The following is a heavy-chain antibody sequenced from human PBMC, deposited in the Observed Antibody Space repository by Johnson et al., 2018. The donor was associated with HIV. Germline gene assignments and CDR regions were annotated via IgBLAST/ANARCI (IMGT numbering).Heavy chain of an antibody. V-gene: IGHV3-20*04. Sequence: EMQLVESGGGVVRPGGSLRLSCAVSGFTFEDYGMSWVRQAPGKGLEWVSGINWNGGSTIYYADSVKGRFTISRDNAKNSLYLQMNSLRAEDTAVYYCARGPSVVTLHAFDLWGQGTLVTVSS. CDR1: GFTFEDYG. CDR3: ARGPSVVTLHAFDL. J-gene: IGHJ3*01. CDR2: INWNGGSTI. D-gene: IGHD4-23*01.